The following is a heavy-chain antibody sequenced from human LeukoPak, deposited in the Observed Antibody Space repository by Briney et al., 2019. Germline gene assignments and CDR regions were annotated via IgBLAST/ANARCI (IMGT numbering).Heavy chain of an antibody. CDR2: IYSGGST. CDR1: GFTVSSNY. Sequence: GGSLRLSCAASGFTVSSNYMSWVRQAPGKGLEWVSVIYSGGSTYYADSVEGRFTISRDNSKNTLYLQMNSLRAEDTAVYYCARELRDYGDYRIRYNWFDPWGQGTLVTVSS. V-gene: IGHV3-53*01. J-gene: IGHJ5*02. CDR3: ARELRDYGDYRIRYNWFDP. D-gene: IGHD4-17*01.